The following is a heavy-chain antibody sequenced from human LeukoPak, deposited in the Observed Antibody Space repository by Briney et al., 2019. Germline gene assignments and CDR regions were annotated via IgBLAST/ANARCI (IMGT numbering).Heavy chain of an antibody. D-gene: IGHD3-10*01. Sequence: GGSLRLSCAASGFTFSTSGMNWVRQALGKGLQWVAYISSRSETKYYAASVKGRFAISRDNARNSLYLQMNSLRDDDTALYYCARVWQLGVWGQGTAVTVSS. V-gene: IGHV3-48*02. J-gene: IGHJ6*02. CDR2: ISSRSETK. CDR3: ARVWQLGV. CDR1: GFTFSTSG.